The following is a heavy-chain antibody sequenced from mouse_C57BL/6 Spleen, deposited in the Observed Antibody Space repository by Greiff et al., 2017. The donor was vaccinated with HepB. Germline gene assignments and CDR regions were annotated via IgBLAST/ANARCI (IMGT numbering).Heavy chain of an antibody. CDR2: INPNNGGT. D-gene: IGHD1-1*01. Sequence: EVQLQQSGPELVKPGASVKISCKASGYTFTDYYMNWVKQSHGKSLEWIGDINPNNGGTSYNQKFKGKATLTVDKSSSTAYMELRSLTSEDSAVYYCARSYGSCYWGQGTTLTVSS. V-gene: IGHV1-26*01. CDR1: GYTFTDYY. CDR3: ARSYGSCY. J-gene: IGHJ2*01.